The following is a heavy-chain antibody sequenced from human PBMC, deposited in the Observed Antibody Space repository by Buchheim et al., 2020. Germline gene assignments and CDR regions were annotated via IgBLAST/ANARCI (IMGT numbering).Heavy chain of an antibody. CDR1: GGTFSSYA. CDR3: ARDPRLRSSSTSNYWYFDL. V-gene: IGHV1-69*01. D-gene: IGHD6-6*01. CDR2: IIPIFGTA. J-gene: IGHJ2*01. Sequence: QVQLVQSGAEVKKPESSVKVSCKASGGTFSSYAISWVRQAPGQGLEWMGGIIPIFGTANYAQKFPGRVTITADDSTSTAYMELSSLRSEDTAVYYCARDPRLRSSSTSNYWYFDLWGRGTL.